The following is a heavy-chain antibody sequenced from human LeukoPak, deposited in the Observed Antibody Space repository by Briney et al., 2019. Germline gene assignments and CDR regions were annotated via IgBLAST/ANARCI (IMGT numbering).Heavy chain of an antibody. CDR3: ARVIYDY. J-gene: IGHJ4*02. D-gene: IGHD3-10*01. V-gene: IGHV3-11*01. Sequence: PGGPLRLSCAASGFTFSDYYMIWIRQAPGKGLEGVSYISSSGSTIYYADSVKGRFPISRDNNKQSLELKIDCLRAEDTAVYYCARVIYDYWGQGTLVTVSS. CDR2: ISSSGSTI. CDR1: GFTFSDYY.